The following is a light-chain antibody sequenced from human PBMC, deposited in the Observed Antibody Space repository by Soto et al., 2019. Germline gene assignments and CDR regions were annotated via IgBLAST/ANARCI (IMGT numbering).Light chain of an antibody. CDR2: DAS. J-gene: IGKJ5*01. V-gene: IGKV3-11*01. CDR1: QSVSSH. Sequence: EIVLTQSPATLSVSPGERATLSCSASQSVSSHLAWYQQKPGQAPRLLIYDASNRATGIPARFSGSGSGTDFTLTISSLEPEDFAVYYCQQRSNWPITFGQGTRLEIK. CDR3: QQRSNWPIT.